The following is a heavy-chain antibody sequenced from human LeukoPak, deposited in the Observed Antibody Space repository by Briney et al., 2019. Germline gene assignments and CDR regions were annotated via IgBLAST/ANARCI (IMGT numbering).Heavy chain of an antibody. CDR1: GFTFSSYA. V-gene: IGHV3-23*01. Sequence: GGSLRLSCAASGFTFSSYAVSWVRQAPGKGLEWVSAIIGSGGSTYYADSVKGRFTISRDNSKNTLYLQMNSLRAEDTAVYYCAKPPHYCSGGSCYSGLDYWGLGTLVTVSS. D-gene: IGHD2-15*01. CDR2: IIGSGGST. CDR3: AKPPHYCSGGSCYSGLDY. J-gene: IGHJ4*02.